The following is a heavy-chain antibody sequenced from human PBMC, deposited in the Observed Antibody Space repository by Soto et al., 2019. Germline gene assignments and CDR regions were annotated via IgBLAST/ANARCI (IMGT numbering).Heavy chain of an antibody. Sequence: GGSLRLSCAASGFTFSSYSMNWVRQAPGKGLEWVSSISSSSSYIYYADSVKGRFTISRDNAKNSLYLQMNSLRAEDTAVYYCASFLGYYDSSGYYFAASGMDVWGQGTTVTVSS. CDR3: ASFLGYYDSSGYYFAASGMDV. D-gene: IGHD3-22*01. J-gene: IGHJ6*02. CDR2: ISSSSSYI. V-gene: IGHV3-21*01. CDR1: GFTFSSYS.